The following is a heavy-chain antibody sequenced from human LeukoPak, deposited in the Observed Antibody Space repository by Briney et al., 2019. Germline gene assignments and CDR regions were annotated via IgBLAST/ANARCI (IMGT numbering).Heavy chain of an antibody. Sequence: ASVKVSCKASGGTFSSYAISWVRQAPGQGLEWMGRIIPILGIADYAQKFQGRVTITADKSTSTAYMELSSLRSEDTAVYYCAKSLGTTVVSRPYFDYWGQGTLVTVSS. CDR1: GGTFSSYA. CDR2: IIPILGIA. V-gene: IGHV1-69*04. J-gene: IGHJ4*02. D-gene: IGHD4-23*01. CDR3: AKSLGTTVVSRPYFDY.